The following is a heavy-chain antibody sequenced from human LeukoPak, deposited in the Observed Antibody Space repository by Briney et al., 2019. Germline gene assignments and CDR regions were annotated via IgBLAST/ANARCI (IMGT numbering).Heavy chain of an antibody. CDR2: ISNRGDNT. D-gene: IGHD3-9*01. CDR1: GFTCSSYG. V-gene: IGHV3-23*01. CDR3: AKGTKAHILTAYMRDRWFDP. J-gene: IGHJ5*02. Sequence: GGTLRLSCAAAGFTCSSYGMSWGRQAPGKRLEWGSAISNRGDNTYYAVSGKGRFTISRDNSKNTLYLQMNSLRAEDTPVYYCAKGTKAHILTAYMRDRWFDPWGQGTLVTVSS.